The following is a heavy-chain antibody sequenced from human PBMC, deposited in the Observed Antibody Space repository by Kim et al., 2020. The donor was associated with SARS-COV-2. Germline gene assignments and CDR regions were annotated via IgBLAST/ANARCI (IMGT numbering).Heavy chain of an antibody. CDR1: GYTFTSYG. V-gene: IGHV1-18*01. CDR3: ARDVRRQRLALTRWFDP. Sequence: ASVKVSCKASGYTFTSYGISWVRQAPGQGLEWMGWIIAYNGNTNYAQKLQGRVTMTTDTSTSTAYMELRSLRSDDTAVYYCARDVRRQRLALTRWFDPWGRGTLVTVSS. D-gene: IGHD6-25*01. J-gene: IGHJ5*02. CDR2: IIAYNGNT.